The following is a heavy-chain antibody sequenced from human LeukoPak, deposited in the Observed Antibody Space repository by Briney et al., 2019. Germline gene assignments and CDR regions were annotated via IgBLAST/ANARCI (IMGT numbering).Heavy chain of an antibody. CDR1: GASISPYY. D-gene: IGHD3-10*01. CDR3: ARDLSGSLYSDY. V-gene: IGHV4-4*07. Sequence: SGTLSLTCSVSGASISPYYWNWIRQPAGKGLEWIGRLYPSGSSDYNPSLKSRVSISVGTSNNQFSLRVTSVTAADTAIYYCARDLSGSLYSDYWGQGILVTVSA. CDR2: LYPSGSS. J-gene: IGHJ4*02.